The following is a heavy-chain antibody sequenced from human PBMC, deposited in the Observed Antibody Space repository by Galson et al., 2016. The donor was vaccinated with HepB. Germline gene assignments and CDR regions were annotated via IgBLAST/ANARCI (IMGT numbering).Heavy chain of an antibody. D-gene: IGHD3-22*01. Sequence: SVKVSCKASGDAFSGYGFSWVRQAPGQGPVWMGGIIPILDTTNYAQKFQGRVTITADASTNTAYMELSSLTSEDTAVYYCAGISGYSYWYFDLWDRGTLVTVSS. J-gene: IGHJ2*01. CDR2: IIPILDTT. CDR3: AGISGYSYWYFDL. V-gene: IGHV1-69*13. CDR1: GDAFSGYG.